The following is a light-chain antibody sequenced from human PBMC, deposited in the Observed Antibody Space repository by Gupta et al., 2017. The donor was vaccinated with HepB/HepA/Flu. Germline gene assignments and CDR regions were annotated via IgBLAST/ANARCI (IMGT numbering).Light chain of an antibody. Sequence: QSVLTQPPSASGTPGQRVTISCSGSSSNLGFNAVDWYQHLPGTAPQLLIFSRNRRPSWVPDRCSGSESGDSAALAISRLQSEEEGDDYCAAWDDSLNGHYVVFGGGTKLTVL. CDR2: SRN. V-gene: IGLV1-44*01. J-gene: IGLJ2*01. CDR3: AAWDDSLNGHYVV. CDR1: SSNLGFNA.